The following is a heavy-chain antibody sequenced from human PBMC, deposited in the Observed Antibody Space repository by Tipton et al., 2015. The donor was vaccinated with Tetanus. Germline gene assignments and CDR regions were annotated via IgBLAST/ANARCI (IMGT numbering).Heavy chain of an antibody. D-gene: IGHD2/OR15-2a*01. CDR3: ARDRSPFYFGPQIDS. V-gene: IGHV4-31*11. CDR2: IFGSGGT. CDR1: GDSISSGDYY. J-gene: IGHJ4*02. Sequence: TLSLTCAVSGDSISSGDYYWTWIRQHPGRGLESIGYIFGSGGTFYNPSLESRVTISLDTSKNHFSLKLTSVTAADTAVYYCARDRSPFYFGPQIDSGGQGPPVPPSS.